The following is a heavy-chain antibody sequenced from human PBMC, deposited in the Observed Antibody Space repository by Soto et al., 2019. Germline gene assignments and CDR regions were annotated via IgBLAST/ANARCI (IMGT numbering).Heavy chain of an antibody. V-gene: IGHV3-30-3*01. J-gene: IGHJ6*02. CDR1: GFTFSSYA. D-gene: IGHD5-12*01. Sequence: QVQLVESGGGVVQPGRSLRLSCAASGFTFSSYAMHWVRQAPGKGLEWVAVISYDGSNKYYADSVKGRFTISRDNSKNTLYLQMNSLRAEDTAVYYFAREVAALEFDYYYGMDFWGQGTTVTVSS. CDR2: ISYDGSNK. CDR3: AREVAALEFDYYYGMDF.